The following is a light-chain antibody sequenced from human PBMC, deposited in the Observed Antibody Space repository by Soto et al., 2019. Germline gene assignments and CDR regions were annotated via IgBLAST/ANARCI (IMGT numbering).Light chain of an antibody. CDR2: GNS. V-gene: IGLV1-40*01. CDR3: QSSDSSLSGWV. Sequence: QSVLTQPPSVSGAPGQRVTISCTGSSSNIGAGYDVHWYQQLPGTAPKLLIYGNSNRPSGVPDRFSGSKSGTSASLAITGLQSEDEADYYCQSSDSSLSGWVFCGGTKLTVL. CDR1: SSNIGAGYD. J-gene: IGLJ3*02.